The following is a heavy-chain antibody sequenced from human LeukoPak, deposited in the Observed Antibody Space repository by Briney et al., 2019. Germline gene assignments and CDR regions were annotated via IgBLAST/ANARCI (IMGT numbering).Heavy chain of an antibody. D-gene: IGHD6-19*01. J-gene: IGHJ4*02. CDR3: VSTSIAVAGTSFDY. CDR2: IYSSGST. V-gene: IGHV4-4*07. CDR1: GGSISSYF. Sequence: PSETLSLTCTFSGGSISSYFWIWIRQPAGKGLEWIGRIYSSGSTNYNPSLKSRVTMSMDTSKNQFSLQLSSVTAADTAVYYCVSTSIAVAGTSFDYWGQGTLVTVSS.